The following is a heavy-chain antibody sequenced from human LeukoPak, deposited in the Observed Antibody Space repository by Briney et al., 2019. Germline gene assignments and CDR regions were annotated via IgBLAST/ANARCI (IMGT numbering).Heavy chain of an antibody. CDR1: GYTFTSYY. CDR3: ARDHSGSQHWFDP. Sequence: ASVKVSCKASGYTFTSYYIHWVRQAPGQGLEWMGVINPSAGSTSYAQEFQGRLTMTSDTSTSTVYMELRSLRSEDTAVYYCARDHSGSQHWFDPWGQGTLVTVSS. CDR2: INPSAGST. J-gene: IGHJ5*02. V-gene: IGHV1-46*01. D-gene: IGHD1-26*01.